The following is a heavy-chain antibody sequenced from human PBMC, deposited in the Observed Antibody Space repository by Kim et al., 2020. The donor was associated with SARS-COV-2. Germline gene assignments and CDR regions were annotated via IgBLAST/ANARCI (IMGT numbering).Heavy chain of an antibody. CDR3: ARSYKITVGF. V-gene: IGHV3-11*01. J-gene: IGHJ4*02. Sequence: TTIYYADSGKGRFTISRDNAKNSLDLQMNSLRVEDTAVYYCARSYKITVGFWGQGTLVSVSS. D-gene: IGHD3-16*01. CDR2: TTI.